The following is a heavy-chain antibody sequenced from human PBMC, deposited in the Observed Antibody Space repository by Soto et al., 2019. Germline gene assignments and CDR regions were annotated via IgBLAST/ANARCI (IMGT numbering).Heavy chain of an antibody. CDR3: ARDTDGLHY. CDR1: GLIFSNYR. Sequence: GSLRLSCAASGLIFSNYRMHWVRQAPGKGLVWVSCISTDGSTTNYADSVKGRFTVSRDNAKNTLYLQMNSLRAEDTALYYCARDTDGLHYWVQGTMVTVSS. J-gene: IGHJ4*02. V-gene: IGHV3-74*01. CDR2: ISTDGSTT.